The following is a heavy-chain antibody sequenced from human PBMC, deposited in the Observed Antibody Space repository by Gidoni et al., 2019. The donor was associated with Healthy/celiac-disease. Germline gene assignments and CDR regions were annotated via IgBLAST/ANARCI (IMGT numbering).Heavy chain of an antibody. CDR1: RFPLSSYA. Sequence: EVQLLESGGGLVQPGGSLRRSCAASRFPLSSYAMSWVRPAPGTGLEWVSAIRGSGCSTYDADSVKGRFTISRDNAKNTLDLKMNSLRAEDTAVYYCAKVPRGYYYYGMDVWGQGTTVTVSS. D-gene: IGHD3-10*01. V-gene: IGHV3-23*01. CDR2: IRGSGCST. J-gene: IGHJ6*02. CDR3: AKVPRGYYYYGMDV.